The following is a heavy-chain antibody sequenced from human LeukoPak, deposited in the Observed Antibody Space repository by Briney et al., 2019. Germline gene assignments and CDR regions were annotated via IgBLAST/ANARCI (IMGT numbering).Heavy chain of an antibody. V-gene: IGHV1-18*04. CDR1: GYTFTGYY. CDR3: ARRVAVAGTVSGFSWFDP. CDR2: ISAYNGNT. J-gene: IGHJ5*02. Sequence: GASVKVSCKASGYTFTGYYMHWVRQAPGQGLEWMGWISAYNGNTNYAQKLQGRVTMTTDTSTSTAYMELRSLRSDDTAVYYCARRVAVAGTVSGFSWFDPWGQGTLVTVSS. D-gene: IGHD6-19*01.